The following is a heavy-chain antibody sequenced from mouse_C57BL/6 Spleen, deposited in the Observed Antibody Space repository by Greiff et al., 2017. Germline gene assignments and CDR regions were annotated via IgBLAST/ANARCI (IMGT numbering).Heavy chain of an antibody. D-gene: IGHD1-1*01. Sequence: QVQLQQPGAELVKPGASVKLSCKASGYTFTSYWMQWVKQRPGQGLEWIGEIDPSDSYTNYNRKFKGKATLTVDTSSSTAYMQLSSLTSEDSAVYYCARSSTTVVVDYWGQGTSVTVSS. CDR3: ARSSTTVVVDY. CDR2: IDPSDSYT. J-gene: IGHJ4*01. V-gene: IGHV1-50*01. CDR1: GYTFTSYW.